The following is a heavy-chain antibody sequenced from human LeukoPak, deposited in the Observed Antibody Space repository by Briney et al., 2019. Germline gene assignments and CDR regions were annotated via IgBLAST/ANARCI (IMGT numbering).Heavy chain of an antibody. CDR1: GGSFSGYY. J-gene: IGHJ4*02. CDR3: ARAWSCSGGSCYGALGY. Sequence: SETLSLTCAVYGGSFSGYYWSWIRQPPGKGLEWIGEINHSGSTNYNPSLKSRVTISVDTSKNQFSLKLSSVTAADTAVYCCARAWSCSGGSCYGALGYWGQGTLVTVSS. D-gene: IGHD2-15*01. CDR2: INHSGST. V-gene: IGHV4-34*01.